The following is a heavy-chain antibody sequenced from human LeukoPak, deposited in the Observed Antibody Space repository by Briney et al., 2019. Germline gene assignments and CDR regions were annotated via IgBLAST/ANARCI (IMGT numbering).Heavy chain of an antibody. Sequence: PGESLRLSCAASGFTFGSYAMSWVRQTPGKSLEWVSIITNGGVTTYYADSVRGRFTISRDNSKNTLYLQMNSLRAEDTAVYYCATYSARIAAVTSWFDPWGQGTLVTVSS. CDR1: GFTFGSYA. D-gene: IGHD6-13*01. CDR3: ATYSARIAAVTSWFDP. V-gene: IGHV3-23*01. CDR2: ITNGGVTT. J-gene: IGHJ5*02.